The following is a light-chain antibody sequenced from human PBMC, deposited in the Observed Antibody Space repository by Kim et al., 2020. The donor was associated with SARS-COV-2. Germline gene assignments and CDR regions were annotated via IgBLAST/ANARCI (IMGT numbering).Light chain of an antibody. CDR3: QSYDSSLSGRWV. Sequence: VTISCTGSRSNIGAGYDVHWYQQLPGTAPKLLIYGNSNRPSGVPDRFSGSKSGTSASLAITGLQAEDEADYYCQSYDSSLSGRWVFGGGTKLTVL. V-gene: IGLV1-40*01. J-gene: IGLJ3*02. CDR1: RSNIGAGYD. CDR2: GNS.